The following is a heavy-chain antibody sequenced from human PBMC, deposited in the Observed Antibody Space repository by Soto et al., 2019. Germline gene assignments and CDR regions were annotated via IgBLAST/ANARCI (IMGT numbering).Heavy chain of an antibody. CDR3: ARDDCSSGCTYYYYYGMDV. V-gene: IGHV3-30-3*01. CDR1: GFTFSSYA. Sequence: GGSLRLSCAASGFTFSSYAMHWVRQAPGKGLEWVAVISYDGSNKYYADSVKGRFTISRDNSKNTLYLQMNSLRAEDTAVYYCARDDCSSGCTYYYYYGMDVWGQGTTVTVSS. J-gene: IGHJ6*02. D-gene: IGHD6-19*01. CDR2: ISYDGSNK.